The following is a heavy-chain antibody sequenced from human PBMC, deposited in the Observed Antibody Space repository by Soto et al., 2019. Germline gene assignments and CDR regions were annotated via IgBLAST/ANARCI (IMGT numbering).Heavy chain of an antibody. D-gene: IGHD4-17*01. J-gene: IGHJ6*03. CDR2: INHSGST. CDR1: GGSFSGYY. CDR3: ARGGRLRQYYYYMDV. Sequence: QVQLQQWGAGLLKPSETLSLTCAVYGGSFSGYYWSWIRQPPGKGLEWIGEINHSGSTNYNPSLKSRVTLSVDTSKNQFSLKLSSVTAADTAVYYCARGGRLRQYYYYMDVWGKGTTVTVSS. V-gene: IGHV4-34*01.